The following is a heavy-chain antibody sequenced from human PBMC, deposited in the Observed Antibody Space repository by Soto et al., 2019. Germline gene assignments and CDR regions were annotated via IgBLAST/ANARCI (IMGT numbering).Heavy chain of an antibody. CDR2: INSSSSFI. J-gene: IGHJ2*01. D-gene: IGHD3-3*01. CDR3: ARDPSITLFGVVLRYFDL. Sequence: EVQLVESGGGLVKPGGSLRLSCAASGFYFTSYSMNWVRQAPGKGLEWVSSINSSSSFIYFADSVKGRFTISRDNSKNSVFLQMNSLRAEDTAVYYCARDPSITLFGVVLRYFDLWGRGTLVTVSS. CDR1: GFYFTSYS. V-gene: IGHV3-21*01.